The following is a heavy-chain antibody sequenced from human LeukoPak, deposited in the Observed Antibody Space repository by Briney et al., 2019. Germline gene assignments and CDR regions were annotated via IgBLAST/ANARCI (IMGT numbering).Heavy chain of an antibody. CDR1: GYTFTGYY. J-gene: IGHJ3*01. Sequence: ETSVKASCKASGYTFTGYYIHWVRQAPGQGLGWMGWINPNSGGTNYAQKFQGRVTMTRDTSISTVYMELNRLTSDDTAIYYCARMPVALDLWGQGTRVTVSS. CDR3: ARMPVALDL. V-gene: IGHV1-2*02. D-gene: IGHD2-2*01. CDR2: INPNSGGT.